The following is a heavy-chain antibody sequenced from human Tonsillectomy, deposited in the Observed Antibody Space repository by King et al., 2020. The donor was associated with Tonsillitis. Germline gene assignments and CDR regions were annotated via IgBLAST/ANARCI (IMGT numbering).Heavy chain of an antibody. CDR3: TTDGRLWFGENY. J-gene: IGHJ4*02. V-gene: IGHV3-15*01. D-gene: IGHD3-10*01. Sequence: VQLVESGGGLVKPGGSLRLSCAVSGFTFTKAWMTWVRQAPGKGLEWVGRIKSTTDGGTTDYAAPVKGRFTISRDDSKNTLYLQMNSLKTEDTGVYFFTTDGRLWFGENYWGQGTLVTVSS. CDR2: IKSTTDGGTT. CDR1: GFTFTKAW.